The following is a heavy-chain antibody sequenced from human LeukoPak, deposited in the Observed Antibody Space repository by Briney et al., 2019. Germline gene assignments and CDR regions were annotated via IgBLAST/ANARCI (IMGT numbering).Heavy chain of an antibody. CDR3: AKEPRIDSSGIFDY. J-gene: IGHJ4*02. D-gene: IGHD3-22*01. Sequence: GGSLRLSCAASGFTFSSYAMSWVRQAPGKGLEWVSTISGHGGSTYYADSVKGRLTISRDNSKNTLYLQMNSLRAEDTGVYYCAKEPRIDSSGIFDYWGQGTLVTVSS. CDR1: GFTFSSYA. CDR2: ISGHGGST. V-gene: IGHV3-23*01.